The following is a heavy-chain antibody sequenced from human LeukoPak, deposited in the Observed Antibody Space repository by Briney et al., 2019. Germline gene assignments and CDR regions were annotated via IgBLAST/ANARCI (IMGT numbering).Heavy chain of an antibody. CDR1: GFTFSSYW. CDR2: ISSDGSST. D-gene: IGHD4-11*01. J-gene: IGHJ3*02. Sequence: GGSLRLSCAASGFTFSSYWMHWVRQAPGKGLVWVSRISSDGSSTSYADSVKGRFTISRDNAKNTLYLQMNSLRAEDTAVYYCARVTTGAFDIWGQGTMVTVSS. V-gene: IGHV3-74*01. CDR3: ARVTTGAFDI.